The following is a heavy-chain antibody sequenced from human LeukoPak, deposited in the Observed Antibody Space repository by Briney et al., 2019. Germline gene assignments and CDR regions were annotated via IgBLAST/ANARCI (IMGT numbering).Heavy chain of an antibody. CDR3: ARDQGRRRFLEWSPARATYYYYGMDV. CDR2: ISGSGGST. Sequence: GGSLRLSCAASGFTFSSYAMSWVRQTPGKGLEWVSAISGSGGSTYYADSVKGRFTISRDNSKNTLYLQMNSLRAEDTAVYYCARDQGRRRFLEWSPARATYYYYGMDVWGQVTTVTVSS. V-gene: IGHV3-23*01. CDR1: GFTFSSYA. J-gene: IGHJ6*02. D-gene: IGHD3-3*01.